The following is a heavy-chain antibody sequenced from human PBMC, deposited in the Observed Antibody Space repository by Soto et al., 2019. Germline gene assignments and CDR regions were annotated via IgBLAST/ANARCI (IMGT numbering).Heavy chain of an antibody. J-gene: IGHJ4*02. CDR2: INHSGST. CDR1: GGSFSGYY. V-gene: IGHV4-34*01. CDR3: ARGPYTDQYGGSRPFAY. D-gene: IGHD5-12*01. Sequence: SETLSLTCAVYGGSFSGYYWSWIRQPPGKGLEWIGEINHSGSTNYSPSLKSRVTMSVDTSKNQFSLNLSSVTAADTAVYYCARGPYTDQYGGSRPFAYWGKGNLFTVSS.